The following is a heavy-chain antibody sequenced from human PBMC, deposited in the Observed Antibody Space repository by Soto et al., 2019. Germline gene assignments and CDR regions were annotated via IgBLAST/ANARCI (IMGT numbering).Heavy chain of an antibody. J-gene: IGHJ5*02. CDR3: ARWWSGSRQGFDH. Sequence: QVQLQESGPGLVKPSQTLSLTCTVSGGSISSGDYYWSWIRQHPGKGLEWIGYIYYSGSTYYNPPLKSRVTIPVDPSKNQFSLKLSSVTAADTAVYYCARWWSGSRQGFDHWGQGTLVTVSS. CDR2: IYYSGST. V-gene: IGHV4-31*03. D-gene: IGHD3-3*01. CDR1: GGSISSGDYY.